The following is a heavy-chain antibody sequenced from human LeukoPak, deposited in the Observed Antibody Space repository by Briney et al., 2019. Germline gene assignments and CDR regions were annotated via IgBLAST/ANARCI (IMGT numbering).Heavy chain of an antibody. D-gene: IGHD6-13*01. CDR2: INHSGST. V-gene: IGHV4-34*01. CDR1: GGSFSGYY. J-gene: IGHJ4*02. Sequence: TETLSLTCAVYGGSFSGYYWSWIRQPPGKGLEWIGEINHSGSTNYNPSLKSRVTISVDTSKNQFSLKLSSVTAADTAVYYCARNRGYSSRVDYWGQGTLVTVSS. CDR3: ARNRGYSSRVDY.